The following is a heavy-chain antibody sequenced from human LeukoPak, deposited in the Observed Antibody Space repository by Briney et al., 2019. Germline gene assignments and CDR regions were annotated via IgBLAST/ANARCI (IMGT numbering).Heavy chain of an antibody. Sequence: ASVKVSCKASGYTFTSYYMHWVRQAPGQGLEWMGIINPSGGSTSYAQKFQGRVTMTRDTSTSTVYMELSSLRSEDTAVYYCARDQNWAAAGHARTTYYYYYYMDVWGKGTTVTISS. D-gene: IGHD6-13*01. CDR3: ARDQNWAAAGHARTTYYYYYYMDV. CDR2: INPSGGST. CDR1: GYTFTSYY. J-gene: IGHJ6*03. V-gene: IGHV1-46*01.